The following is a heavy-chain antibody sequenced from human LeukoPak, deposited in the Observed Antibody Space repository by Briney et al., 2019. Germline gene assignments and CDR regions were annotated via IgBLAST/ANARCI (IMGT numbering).Heavy chain of an antibody. D-gene: IGHD3-9*01. CDR2: ISFDENKV. J-gene: IGHJ4*02. CDR3: AKDGDGYHN. V-gene: IGHV3-30-3*01. CDR1: GFTFSAFA. Sequence: GGSLRLSCVASGFTFSAFALHWVRQAPGKGLEWVAAISFDENKVFYAGSVTGRFTISRDNTKNSLYLQMNSLTAEDTAMYYCAKDGDGYHNWGQGALVTVSS.